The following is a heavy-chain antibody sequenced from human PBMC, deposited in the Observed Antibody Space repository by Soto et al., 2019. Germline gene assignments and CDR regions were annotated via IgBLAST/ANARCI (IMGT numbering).Heavy chain of an antibody. CDR2: FDPEDGET. J-gene: IGHJ4*02. V-gene: IGHV1-24*01. Sequence: ASVKVSCKVSGYTLTELSMHWVRQAPGKGXEWMGGFDPEDGETIYAQKFQGRVTMTEDTSTDTAYMELSSLRSEDAAVYYCATERTYYYDSSGYSYYFDYWGQGTLVTVSS. D-gene: IGHD3-22*01. CDR3: ATERTYYYDSSGYSYYFDY. CDR1: GYTLTELS.